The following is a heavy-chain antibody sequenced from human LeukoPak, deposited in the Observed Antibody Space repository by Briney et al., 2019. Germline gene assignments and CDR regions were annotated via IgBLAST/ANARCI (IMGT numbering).Heavy chain of an antibody. CDR3: ARGSADGGNYLGYFYYYYMDV. D-gene: IGHD4/OR15-4a*01. CDR2: GSFSGYT. CDR1: GGLMTGDSLTEGNYY. J-gene: IGHJ6*03. Sequence: PSETLSLTCTVSGGLMTGDSLTEGNYYWVWIRQAPRKGLECIGSGSFSGYTYYTPSLKSRVTISADTSKNHFSLSLSSVPAADTAVYYCARGSADGGNYLGYFYYYYMDVWGKGTTVTVSS. V-gene: IGHV4-39*01.